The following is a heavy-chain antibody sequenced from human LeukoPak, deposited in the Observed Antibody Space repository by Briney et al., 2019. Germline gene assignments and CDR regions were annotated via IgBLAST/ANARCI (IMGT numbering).Heavy chain of an antibody. Sequence: GASVKVSCKASGYTFTGYYMHWVRQAPGQGLAWMGWINPNSGGTNYAQKFQGRVTMTRDTSISTAYMELSRLRSDDTAVYYCARESVVVVPAAYYYYMDVWGKGTTVTVSS. CDR2: INPNSGGT. D-gene: IGHD2-2*01. CDR3: ARESVVVVPAAYYYYMDV. J-gene: IGHJ6*03. V-gene: IGHV1-2*02. CDR1: GYTFTGYY.